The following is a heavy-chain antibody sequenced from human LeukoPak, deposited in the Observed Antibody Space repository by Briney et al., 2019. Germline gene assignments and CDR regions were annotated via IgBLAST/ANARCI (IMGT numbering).Heavy chain of an antibody. D-gene: IGHD3-22*01. J-gene: IGHJ4*02. V-gene: IGHV4-30-4*01. CDR3: ASRPLSSGYSSDY. CDR2: IYYSGST. CDR1: GGSISSGDYY. Sequence: PSQTLSLTCTVSGGSISSGDYYWSWIRQPPGKGLEWIGYIYYSGSTYYNPSLKSRVTISVDTSKNQFSLKLSSVTAADTAVYYCASRPLSSGYSSDYWGQGTLVTVSS.